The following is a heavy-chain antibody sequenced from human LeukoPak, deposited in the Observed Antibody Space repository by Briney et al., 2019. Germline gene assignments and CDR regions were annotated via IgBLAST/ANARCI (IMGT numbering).Heavy chain of an antibody. J-gene: IGHJ6*02. D-gene: IGHD3-10*01. Sequence: PGGSLRLSCAASGFTFSSYWMHWVRQAPGKGLGWVSRINSDGSSTSYADSVKGRFTISRDNAKNSLYLQMNSLRAEDTAVFYCARVAGPQIWFGETYYYGMDVWGQGTTVTVSS. CDR1: GFTFSSYW. CDR2: INSDGSST. CDR3: ARVAGPQIWFGETYYYGMDV. V-gene: IGHV3-74*01.